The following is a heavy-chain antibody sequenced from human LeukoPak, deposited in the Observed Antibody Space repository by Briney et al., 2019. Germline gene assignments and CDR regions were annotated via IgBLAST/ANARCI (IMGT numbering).Heavy chain of an antibody. CDR2: IYHSGST. CDR3: ARGVGLTQGGTFDY. CDR1: GGSISSGYY. D-gene: IGHD1-1*01. V-gene: IGHV4-38-2*02. J-gene: IGHJ4*02. Sequence: PSETLSLTCTVSGGSISSGYYWGWIRQPPGKGLEWIGSIYHSGSTHYNSSLKSRVTISVDTSKNQLSLKLSSVTAADTAVYYCARGVGLTQGGTFDYWGQGTLVTVSS.